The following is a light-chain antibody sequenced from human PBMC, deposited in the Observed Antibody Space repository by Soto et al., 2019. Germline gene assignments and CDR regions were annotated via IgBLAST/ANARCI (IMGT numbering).Light chain of an antibody. CDR3: QQYKNWPPIS. Sequence: EIVMTQSPGTLSVSPGERVTLSCRASQSVATSLAWYQQKPGQPPRLLIYGASTRATGIAARFSGSGSGTEFTLTISDLQSEDVAVYFCQQYKNWPPISFGQGTRLEIK. J-gene: IGKJ5*01. V-gene: IGKV3-15*01. CDR2: GAS. CDR1: QSVATS.